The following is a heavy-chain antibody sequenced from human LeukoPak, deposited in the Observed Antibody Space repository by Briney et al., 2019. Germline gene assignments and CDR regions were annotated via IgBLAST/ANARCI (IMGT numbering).Heavy chain of an antibody. D-gene: IGHD6-19*01. CDR2: IYYSGST. CDR3: ARGQWLGMRGYYFDY. J-gene: IGHJ4*02. V-gene: IGHV4-39*07. CDR1: GLTVSSNC. Sequence: PGGSLRLSCAASGLTVSSNCMSWVRQAPGKGLEWIGSIYYSGSTYYNPSLKSRVTISVDTSKNQFSLKLSSVTAADTAVYYCARGQWLGMRGYYFDYWGQGTLVTVSS.